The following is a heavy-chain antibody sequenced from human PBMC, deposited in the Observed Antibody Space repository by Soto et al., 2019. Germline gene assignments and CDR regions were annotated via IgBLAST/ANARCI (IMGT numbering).Heavy chain of an antibody. CDR3: TKDDGYNDYTCYHYFGMDV. V-gene: IGHV3-30*18. Sequence: GGSLRLSCAASGFTFSGYYMHWVRQAPGKGLEWVAVISYDGSTEYYADSVKGRFTISRDNSANRLFLQMNSLRPEDTAVYYCTKDDGYNDYTCYHYFGMDVWGQGTTVTVSS. CDR1: GFTFSGYY. D-gene: IGHD4-4*01. J-gene: IGHJ6*02. CDR2: ISYDGSTE.